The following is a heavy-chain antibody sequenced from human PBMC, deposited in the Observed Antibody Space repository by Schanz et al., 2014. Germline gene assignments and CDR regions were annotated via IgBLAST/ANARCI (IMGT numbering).Heavy chain of an antibody. V-gene: IGHV3-30*03. CDR1: GFSFSDYG. Sequence: QVQLVESGGGVVQPGRSLRLSCAGSGFSFSDYGMHWVRQAPGRGLEWVAVISYHGSERYYADSVKGRFTISRDNSKNTLYLQMNSLRVEDTALYYCARDRSNNFDYWGQGTLVTVSS. CDR2: ISYHGSER. J-gene: IGHJ4*02. D-gene: IGHD2-2*01. CDR3: ARDRSNNFDY.